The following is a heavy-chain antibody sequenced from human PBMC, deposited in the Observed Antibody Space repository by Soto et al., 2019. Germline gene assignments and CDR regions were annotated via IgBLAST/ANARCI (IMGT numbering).Heavy chain of an antibody. CDR2: ISGSGGST. D-gene: IGHD1-1*01. CDR3: AKDGKGYRWNDSFDY. CDR1: GFTFGSYA. Sequence: EVQLLESGGGLVQPGESLRLSCAASGFTFGSYAMSWVRQAPGKGLEWVSAISGSGGSTYYAESVKGRFTISRDNSXXTLYRQMSSLRGEDTAVYYCAKDGKGYRWNDSFDYWGQGTLVTVSS. J-gene: IGHJ4*02. V-gene: IGHV3-23*01.